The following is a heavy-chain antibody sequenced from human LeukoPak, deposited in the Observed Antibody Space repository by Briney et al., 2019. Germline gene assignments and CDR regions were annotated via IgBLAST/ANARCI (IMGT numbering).Heavy chain of an antibody. CDR1: GGSISSYY. D-gene: IGHD3-22*01. CDR3: ARDLTDSSGYSAFDI. V-gene: IGHV4-4*07. Sequence: SETLSLTCTVSGGSISSYYWSWIRQPAGKGLQWIGRIYAGGSTNYNPSLKGRVTMSVDTSKNQFSLKLSSVTAADTAVYYCARDLTDSSGYSAFDIWGQGTMVTVSS. J-gene: IGHJ3*02. CDR2: IYAGGST.